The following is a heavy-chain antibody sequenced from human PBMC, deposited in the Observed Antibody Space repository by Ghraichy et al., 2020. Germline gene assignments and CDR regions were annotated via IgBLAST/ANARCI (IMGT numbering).Heavy chain of an antibody. D-gene: IGHD3-22*01. J-gene: IGHJ4*02. Sequence: SETLSLTCTVSGGSVGSRSYYWSWIRQPPGKGLECIGYIYYSGSTNYNPSLKSRVTISVDTSKNQFSLKLSSVTAADTAVYYCARTYYFDSIGYYYFPKYYFDYWGQGTLVTVSS. CDR3: ARTYYFDSIGYYYFPKYYFDY. CDR2: IYYSGST. CDR1: GGSVGSRSYY. V-gene: IGHV4-61*01.